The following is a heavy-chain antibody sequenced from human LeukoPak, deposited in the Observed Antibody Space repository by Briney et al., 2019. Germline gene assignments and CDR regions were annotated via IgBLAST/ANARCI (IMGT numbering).Heavy chain of an antibody. CDR1: GGSITSDNW. J-gene: IGHJ5*02. Sequence: PSETLSLTCAVSGGSITSDNWWGWVRQPPRKGLEWSGVIYHGGNTNYNPSLKSRLTISVEKSKNQFSLQLTSVTAADTAVYFCARNFHTGHTNWFDPWGQGTLVTVSP. CDR3: ARNFHTGHTNWFDP. V-gene: IGHV4-4*02. CDR2: IYHGGNT. D-gene: IGHD2-8*02.